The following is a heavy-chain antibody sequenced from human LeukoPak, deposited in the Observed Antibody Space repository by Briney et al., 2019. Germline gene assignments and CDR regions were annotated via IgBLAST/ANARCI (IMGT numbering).Heavy chain of an antibody. CDR2: IWYDGSDK. D-gene: IGHD3-10*01. CDR3: ARDRGYGSGSYFFYYYGMDV. CDR1: GFTFSSYG. V-gene: IGHV3-33*01. Sequence: GGSLRLSCAASGFTFSSYGMHWVRQAPGKGLEWVAVIWYDGSDKYYADSVKGRFTISRDNSKNTLYLQMNSLRAEDTAVYHCARDRGYGSGSYFFYYYGMDVWGKGTTVTVSS. J-gene: IGHJ6*04.